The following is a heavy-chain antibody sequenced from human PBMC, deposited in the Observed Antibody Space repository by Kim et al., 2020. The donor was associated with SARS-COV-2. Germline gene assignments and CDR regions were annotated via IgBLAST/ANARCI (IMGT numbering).Heavy chain of an antibody. Sequence: ASVKVSCKASGYSFNDHYIHWVRQAPGQGLEWMGWINPNGGETNYAEKFQERVSMTRDTSINTAFVELYSLAFDDTAVYYCARDSDSGHWDQGTRVTVSS. V-gene: IGHV1-2*02. CDR2: INPNGGET. CDR1: GYSFNDHY. J-gene: IGHJ4*02. CDR3: ARDSDSGH.